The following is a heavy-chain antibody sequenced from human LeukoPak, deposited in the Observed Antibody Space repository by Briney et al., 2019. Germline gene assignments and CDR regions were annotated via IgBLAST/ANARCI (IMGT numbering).Heavy chain of an antibody. CDR1: GFTFSSNW. J-gene: IGHJ6*02. CDR2: IKPDGSAQ. D-gene: IGHD6-19*01. Sequence: GGSLRLSCATSGFTFSSNWMSWVRHVPGRGLDWVANIKPDGSAQYYAASVKGRFTVSRDNAKNSLYLQMNSLRAEDTAVYYCARDEVAGQWLVHYYCGMDVWGQGTTVTVSS. CDR3: ARDEVAGQWLVHYYCGMDV. V-gene: IGHV3-7*01.